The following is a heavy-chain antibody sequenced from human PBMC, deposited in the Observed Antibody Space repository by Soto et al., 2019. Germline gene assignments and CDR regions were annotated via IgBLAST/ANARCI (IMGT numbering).Heavy chain of an antibody. D-gene: IGHD4-17*01. J-gene: IGHJ4*02. V-gene: IGHV5-51*01. Sequence: GESLKISCKGSGYSFTSYWIGWVRQMPGKGLEWMGIIYPGDSDTRYSPSFQGQVTISADKSISTAYLQWSSLKASDAAMYYCARRRSYDYGDYVDEDYFDYWGQGTLVTVSS. CDR2: IYPGDSDT. CDR1: GYSFTSYW. CDR3: ARRRSYDYGDYVDEDYFDY.